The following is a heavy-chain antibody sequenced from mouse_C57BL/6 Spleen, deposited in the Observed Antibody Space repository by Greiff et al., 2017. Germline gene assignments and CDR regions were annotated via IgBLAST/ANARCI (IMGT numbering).Heavy chain of an antibody. D-gene: IGHD1-1*01. Sequence: QVQLQQSGPGLVQPSQSLSITCTVSGFSLTSYGVHWVRQSPGKGLEWLGVIWRGGSTDYNAAFVSRLSITKDNSKSQVFFKMNSLQADDTAIYYCAKVYGSSYVDAMDYWGQGTSVTVSS. CDR1: GFSLTSYG. CDR2: IWRGGST. CDR3: AKVYGSSYVDAMDY. V-gene: IGHV2-5*01. J-gene: IGHJ4*01.